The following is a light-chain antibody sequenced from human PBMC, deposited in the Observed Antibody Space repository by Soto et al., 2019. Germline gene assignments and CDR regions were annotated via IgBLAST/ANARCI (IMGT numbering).Light chain of an antibody. CDR1: SSDVGSYNL. Sequence: QSALTQPASVSASPGQSITISCTGTSSDVGSYNLVSWFQQHPGKAPKLIIYDVSQRPSGVSNRFSGSKSGNTASLTISGLQTDDEADYHCCSYTGSSPHVVFGTGTKLTVL. CDR3: CSYTGSSPHVV. V-gene: IGLV2-23*02. CDR2: DVS. J-gene: IGLJ1*01.